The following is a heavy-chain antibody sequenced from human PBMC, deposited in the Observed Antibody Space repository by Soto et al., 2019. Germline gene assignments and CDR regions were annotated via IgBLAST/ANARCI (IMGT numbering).Heavy chain of an antibody. CDR3: TRDGMTTGDT. D-gene: IGHD2-21*02. J-gene: IGHJ4*02. CDR2: VFSSVSA. V-gene: IGHV4-4*07. Sequence: SETLSLTCTVSGVSVKSYTWSWVRQPANKGLEWIGRVFSSVSATYSPSLKSRVRISMXXXXXXIXLXLXXXTAADAGVYYCTRDGMTTGDTWGPGTLVTVSS. CDR1: GVSVKSYT.